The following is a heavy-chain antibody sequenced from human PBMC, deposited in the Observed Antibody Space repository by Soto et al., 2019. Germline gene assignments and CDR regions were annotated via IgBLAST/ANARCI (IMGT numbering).Heavy chain of an antibody. J-gene: IGHJ4*02. CDR3: ARIGDDGSWSYPYFDD. V-gene: IGHV5-51*01. CDR2: IYPGDSDS. CDR1: GYSFTTYW. Sequence: GESLKISCKGSGYSFTTYWIGWVRQMPGKGLEWMGIIYPGDSDSRYSPSFQGQVTISVDKSIATAYLQWSSLKASDTAMYYCARIGDDGSWSYPYFDDWGQGTLVTVSS. D-gene: IGHD3-10*01.